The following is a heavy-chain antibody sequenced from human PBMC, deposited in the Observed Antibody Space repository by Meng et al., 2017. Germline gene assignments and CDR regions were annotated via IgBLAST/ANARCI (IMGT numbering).Heavy chain of an antibody. CDR1: GYSFTSYW. CDR2: IYPGDSDT. J-gene: IGHJ3*02. CDR3: ASGYSYGHGSRAFDI. V-gene: IGHV5-51*01. Sequence: GGSLRLSCKGSGYSFTSYWIGWVRPMPGKGLGWMGIIYPGDSDTRYSPSFQGQVTISADKSISTAYLQWSSLKASDTAMYYCASGYSYGHGSRAFDIWGQGTMVTVSS. D-gene: IGHD5-18*01.